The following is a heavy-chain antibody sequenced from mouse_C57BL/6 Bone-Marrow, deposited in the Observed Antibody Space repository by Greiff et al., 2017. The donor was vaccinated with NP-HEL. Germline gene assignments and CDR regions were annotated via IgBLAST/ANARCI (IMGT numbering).Heavy chain of an antibody. D-gene: IGHD1-1*01. CDR3: ARRDYGSRAWFAY. CDR2: IYPRDGST. V-gene: IGHV1-85*01. J-gene: IGHJ3*01. CDR1: GYTFTSYD. Sequence: QVQLKESGPELVKPGASVKLSCKASGYTFTSYDINWVKQRPGQGLEWIGWIYPRDGSTKYNKKFKGKATLTVDTSSSTAYMELHSLTSEDSAVYFCARRDYGSRAWFAYWGQGTLVTVSA.